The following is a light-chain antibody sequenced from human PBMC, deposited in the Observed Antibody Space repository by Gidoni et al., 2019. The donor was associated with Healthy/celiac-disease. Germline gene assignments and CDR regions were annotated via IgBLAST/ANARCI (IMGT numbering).Light chain of an antibody. CDR3: QQYYSTPLT. Sequence: DIVMYLSPASLAVSLAEWATIKCKSSQSVLYSSNNKNSLAWYQQKPGQPPKLLIDWASTREAGVPDRFSGSGSGTDFTLTSSRLQDEDVAVYYWQQYYSTPLTFGGGTKVEIK. CDR1: QSVLYSSNNKNS. CDR2: WAS. J-gene: IGKJ4*01. V-gene: IGKV4-1*01.